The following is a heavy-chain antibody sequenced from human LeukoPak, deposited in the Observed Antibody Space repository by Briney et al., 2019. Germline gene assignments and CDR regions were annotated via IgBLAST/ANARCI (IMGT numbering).Heavy chain of an antibody. J-gene: IGHJ4*02. CDR2: IYYSGST. CDR3: ARREMALRATDY. CDR1: GGSISSSSYY. D-gene: IGHD5-24*01. Sequence: SETLSLTCTVSGGSISSSSYYWGWVRQPPGKGLEWIGSIYYSGSTYYNPSLKSRVTISVDTSKNQFSLKLSSVTAADTAVYYCARREMALRATDYWGQGTLVTVSS. V-gene: IGHV4-39*01.